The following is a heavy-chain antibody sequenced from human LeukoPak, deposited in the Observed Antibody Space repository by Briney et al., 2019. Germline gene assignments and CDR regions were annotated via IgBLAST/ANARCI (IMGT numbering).Heavy chain of an antibody. CDR1: GGSISSYY. Sequence: SETLSLTCTVSGGSISSYYWSWIRQPPGKGLEWIGYIYYSGSTNYNPSLKSRVTISVDTSKNQFSLKLSSVTAADTAVYYCAREDSGSYYNYYYFYMDVWGKGTTVTISS. J-gene: IGHJ6*03. D-gene: IGHD3-10*01. V-gene: IGHV4-59*01. CDR2: IYYSGST. CDR3: AREDSGSYYNYYYFYMDV.